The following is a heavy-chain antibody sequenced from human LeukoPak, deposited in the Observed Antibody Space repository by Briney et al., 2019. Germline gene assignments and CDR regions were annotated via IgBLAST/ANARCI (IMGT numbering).Heavy chain of an antibody. CDR2: ISYSGST. CDR1: GFTFSNYA. J-gene: IGHJ6*03. Sequence: PGGSLRLSCAASGFTFSNYAINWVRQPPGKGLEWIGSISYSGSTYYNPSLKSRVTILVDTSKNKFSLKLSSVTAADTAVYYCARVTGSYYYYYYMDVWGKGTTVTVSS. D-gene: IGHD3-10*01. CDR3: ARVTGSYYYYYYMDV. V-gene: IGHV4-38-2*01.